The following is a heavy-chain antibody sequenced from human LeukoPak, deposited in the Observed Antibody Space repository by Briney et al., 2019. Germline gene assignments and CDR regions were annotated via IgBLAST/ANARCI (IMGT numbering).Heavy chain of an antibody. D-gene: IGHD3-22*01. Sequence: GGSLRLSCAASGFTFSRYDMHWVRHAAGKGLEWVSGISWNSGSIGYADSVKGRFTISRDNAKNSLYLQMNSLRAEDTALYYCAKDRGYYYDSSGYGNAFDIWGQGTMVTVSS. J-gene: IGHJ3*02. CDR3: AKDRGYYYDSSGYGNAFDI. CDR2: ISWNSGSI. V-gene: IGHV3-9*01. CDR1: GFTFSRYD.